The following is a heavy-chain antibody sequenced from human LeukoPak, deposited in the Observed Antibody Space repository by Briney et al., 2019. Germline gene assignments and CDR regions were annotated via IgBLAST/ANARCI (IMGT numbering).Heavy chain of an antibody. CDR2: IDPNSGGT. CDR3: SRGKFKLTTGGF. CDR1: GYTFTGHY. J-gene: IGHJ4*02. Sequence: ASVKVSCKASGYTFTGHYMNWVRQAPGQGLEWMGWIDPNSGGTNYAQNLQGRVTMTRDTSISTAYMELYSLTSDATAVYYCSRGKFKLTTGGFWGQGTLVTVSS. V-gene: IGHV1-2*02. D-gene: IGHD4-17*01.